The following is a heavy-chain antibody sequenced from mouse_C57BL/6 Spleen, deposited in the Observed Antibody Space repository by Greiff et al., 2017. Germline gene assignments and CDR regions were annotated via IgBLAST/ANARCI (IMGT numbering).Heavy chain of an antibody. D-gene: IGHD1-1*01. J-gene: IGHJ4*01. CDR2: IYPRSGNT. Sequence: QVPLQQSGAELARPGASVKLSCKASGYTFTSYGISWVKQRTGPGLEWIGEIYPRSGNTYYNEKFKGKAPLTADKSSSTAYMELRSLTSEDSAVYCCARGTVVKNYYAMDDWGQGTSVTVSS. CDR1: GYTFTSYG. CDR3: ARGTVVKNYYAMDD. V-gene: IGHV1-81*01.